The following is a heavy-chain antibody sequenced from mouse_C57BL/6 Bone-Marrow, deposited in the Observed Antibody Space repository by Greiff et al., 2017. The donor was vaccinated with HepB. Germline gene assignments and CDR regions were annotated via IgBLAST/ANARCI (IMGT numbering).Heavy chain of an antibody. J-gene: IGHJ2*01. D-gene: IGHD2-2*01. CDR1: GFNIKDDY. V-gene: IGHV14-4*01. CDR2: IDPENGDT. Sequence: EVQLVESGAELVRPGSSVKLSCTASGFNIKDDYMHWVKQRPEQGLEWIGWIDPENGDTEYASKIQGKATITADTSSNTAYLQLSSLTSEDTAVYYCTTMVTTGYFDYWGQGTTLTVSS. CDR3: TTMVTTGYFDY.